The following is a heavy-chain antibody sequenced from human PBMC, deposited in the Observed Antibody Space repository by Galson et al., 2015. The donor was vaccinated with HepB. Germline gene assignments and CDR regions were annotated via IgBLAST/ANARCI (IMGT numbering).Heavy chain of an antibody. CDR2: ISYDGTTK. D-gene: IGHD4-23*01. V-gene: IGHV3-30*18. CDR1: GFTFRSHY. Sequence: SLRLSCAASGFTFRSHYMHWVRQAPGKGLEWVSVISYDGTTKYYADSVKGRFTISRDNSKNTLYLVMNSLRAEDTAVYYCAKENSQTAGALDSWGQGTMLTVSS. J-gene: IGHJ3*02. CDR3: AKENSQTAGALDS.